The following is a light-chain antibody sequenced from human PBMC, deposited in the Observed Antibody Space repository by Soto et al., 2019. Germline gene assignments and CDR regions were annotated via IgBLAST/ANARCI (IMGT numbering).Light chain of an antibody. V-gene: IGLV3-21*04. Sequence: SYELTQPPSVSVAPGKTARITCGGNNIGSKSVHWYQQKPGQAPVLVIYYDSDRPSGIPEGFSGSNSGNTATLTISRVEAGDEVGSYCPVWGSSSDHVVFGGGTQLTVL. CDR3: PVWGSSSDHVV. J-gene: IGLJ2*01. CDR2: YDS. CDR1: NIGSKS.